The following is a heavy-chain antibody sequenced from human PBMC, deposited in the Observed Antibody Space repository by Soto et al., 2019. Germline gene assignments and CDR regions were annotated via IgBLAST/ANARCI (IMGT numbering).Heavy chain of an antibody. V-gene: IGHV4-61*01. CDR2: IYYSGST. D-gene: IGHD3-3*01. CDR1: GGSVSRGSYY. CDR3: ARGPLEWQGYYYYYYGMDV. Sequence: SETLSLTCTVSGGSVSRGSYYWRWLRQRPGKGREWIGYIYYSGSTNYNPSLKSRVTISVDTSKNQFSLKLSSVTAADTAVYYCARGPLEWQGYYYYYYGMDVWGQGTTVTVSS. J-gene: IGHJ6*02.